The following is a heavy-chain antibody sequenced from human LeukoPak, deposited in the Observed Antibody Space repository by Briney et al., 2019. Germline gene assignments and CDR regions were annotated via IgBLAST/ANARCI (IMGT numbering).Heavy chain of an antibody. CDR1: GFTFSSYW. J-gene: IGHJ4*02. V-gene: IGHV3-23*01. D-gene: IGHD3-3*01. CDR3: AKDRYDFWSVDY. CDR2: ISGSGGST. Sequence: GGSLRLSCAASGFTFSSYWMHWVRQAPGKGLEWVSSISGSGGSTYYADSVKGRFTISRDNSKNTLYVQMNSLRAEDTAVYYCAKDRYDFWSVDYWGQGTLVTVSS.